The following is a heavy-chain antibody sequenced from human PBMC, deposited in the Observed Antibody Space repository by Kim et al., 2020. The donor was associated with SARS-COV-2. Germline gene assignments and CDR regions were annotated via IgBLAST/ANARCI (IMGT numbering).Heavy chain of an antibody. J-gene: IGHJ4*01. CDR3: ITGLIDAAGGNFDY. D-gene: IGHD6-13*01. Sequence: GGSLRLSCAASNFYFSDSAIHWVRQASGKGLEWVGRIRSKANGYETGYAATVKGRFTVSRDDSKNTAFLQMHSLQIEDTALYVCITGLIDAAGGNFDYWG. V-gene: IGHV3-73*01. CDR2: IRSKANGYET. CDR1: NFYFSDSA.